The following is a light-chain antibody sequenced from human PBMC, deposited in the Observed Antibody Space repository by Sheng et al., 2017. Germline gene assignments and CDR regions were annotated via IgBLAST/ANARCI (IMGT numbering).Light chain of an antibody. J-gene: IGKJ2*01. CDR3: QQYDSSSTYN. Sequence: EIVMTQSPATLSVSPGERATLSCRASRTVNTNLAWYQQKPGQAPRLLISGASTRATGIPARFSGSGSGTEFTLTISSLQSEDFATYYCQQYDSSSTYNFGQGTKVEIK. CDR2: GAS. V-gene: IGKV3-15*01. CDR1: RTVNTN.